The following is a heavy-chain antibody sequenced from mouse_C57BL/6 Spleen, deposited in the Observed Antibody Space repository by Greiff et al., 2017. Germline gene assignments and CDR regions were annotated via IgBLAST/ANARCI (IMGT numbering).Heavy chain of an antibody. D-gene: IGHD2-12*01. CDR2: ISYDGSN. Sequence: DVKLQESGPGLVKPSQSLSLTCSVTGYSITSGYYWNWIRQFPGNKLEWMGYISYDGSNNYNPSLKNRISITRDTSKNQFFLKLNSVTTEDTATYYCARRAYDANFDYWGQGTTLTVSS. V-gene: IGHV3-6*01. CDR1: GYSITSGYY. CDR3: ARRAYDANFDY. J-gene: IGHJ2*01.